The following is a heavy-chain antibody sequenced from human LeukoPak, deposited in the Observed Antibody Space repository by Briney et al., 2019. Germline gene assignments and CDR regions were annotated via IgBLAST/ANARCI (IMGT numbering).Heavy chain of an antibody. CDR2: IIPIFGIA. V-gene: IGHV1-69*04. CDR1: GGTFSSYA. J-gene: IGHJ4*02. CDR3: ARARSEYYDFWSGYDH. D-gene: IGHD3-3*01. Sequence: GASVRVSCRASGGTFSSYAISWVRQAPGQGLEWMGRIIPIFGIANYAQKFQGRVTITADKSTSTAYMELSSLRSEDTAVYYCARARSEYYDFWSGYDHWGQGTLVTVSS.